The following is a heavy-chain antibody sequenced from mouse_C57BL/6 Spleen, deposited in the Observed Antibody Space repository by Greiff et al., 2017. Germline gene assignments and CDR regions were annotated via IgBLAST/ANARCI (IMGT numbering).Heavy chain of an antibody. CDR2: IDPSDSYT. CDR1: GYTFTSYW. CDR3: GRSGENGNFDY. Sequence: QVQLQQPGAELVKPGASVKLSCKASGYTFTSYWMQWVKQRPGQGLEWIGEIDPSDSYTNYNQQFQGKATLTVDTSSSTAYMQRSSLTSEDSAVYYCGRSGENGNFDYWGQGTTLTVSS. J-gene: IGHJ2*01. V-gene: IGHV1-50*01. D-gene: IGHD1-3*01.